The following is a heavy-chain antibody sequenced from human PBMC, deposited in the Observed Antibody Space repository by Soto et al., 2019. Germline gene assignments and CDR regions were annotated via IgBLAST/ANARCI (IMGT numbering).Heavy chain of an antibody. CDR2: ISGSGGST. J-gene: IGHJ3*02. V-gene: IGHV3-23*01. CDR1: GFTFSSYA. CDR3: AKAQEMSTIEAGDI. Sequence: EVQLLESGGGLVQPGGSLRLSCAASGFTFSSYAMSWVRQAPGKGLEWVSAISGSGGSTYYADSVKGRFTISRDNSKNTLYRQMNSLRDEDTAVYYCAKAQEMSTIEAGDIWGQGTMVTVSS. D-gene: IGHD6-19*01.